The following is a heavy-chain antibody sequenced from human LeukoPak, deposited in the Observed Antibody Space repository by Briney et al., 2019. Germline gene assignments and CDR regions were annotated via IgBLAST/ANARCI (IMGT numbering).Heavy chain of an antibody. J-gene: IGHJ4*02. CDR2: IYYSGST. CDR1: GGSISSYY. D-gene: IGHD4-11*01. CDR3: ARRGGQYDYSIDY. V-gene: IGHV4-59*08. Sequence: SETLSLTCTVSGGSISSYYWSWIRQPPGKGLEWIGYIYYSGSTNYNPSLKSRVTISVDTSKNQFSLKLSSVTAADTAVYYCARRGGQYDYSIDYWGQGTLVTVSS.